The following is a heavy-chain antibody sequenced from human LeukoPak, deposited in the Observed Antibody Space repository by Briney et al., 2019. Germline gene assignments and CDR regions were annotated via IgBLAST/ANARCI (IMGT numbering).Heavy chain of an antibody. CDR3: ARDVGRYCTRGSCFSDA. V-gene: IGHV3-7*05. CDR2: IKEDGSET. D-gene: IGHD2-15*01. CDR1: GFQFNTYW. Sequence: PGGSLRLSCAGSGFQFNTYWISWIRQAPGKGLQWLGNIKEDGSETYYAGSLKGRLTISRDNAKNSSFLEMSSLGVEDTAVYYCARDVGRYCTRGSCFSDAWGQGTLVTASS. J-gene: IGHJ5*02.